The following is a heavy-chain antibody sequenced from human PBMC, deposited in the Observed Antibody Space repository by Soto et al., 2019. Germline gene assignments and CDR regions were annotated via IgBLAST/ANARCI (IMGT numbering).Heavy chain of an antibody. Sequence: PSETLSLTCAVYGGSVSSGSYYWSWIRQPPGKGLEWIAEISHSGSIHFNPSLKSRVTISVDTSKNQFSLKLSSVTAADTAVYYCARDFFDGGDAFDIWGQGTMVTVS. CDR3: ARDFFDGGDAFDI. CDR1: GGSVSSGSYY. J-gene: IGHJ3*02. CDR2: ISHSGSI. V-gene: IGHV4-61*01. D-gene: IGHD4-17*01.